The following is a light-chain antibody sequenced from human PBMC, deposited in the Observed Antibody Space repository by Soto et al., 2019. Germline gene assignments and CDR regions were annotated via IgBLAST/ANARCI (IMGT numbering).Light chain of an antibody. Sequence: QSALTQPRSVSGSPGQSVTISCTGTSSDVGGYDYVSWYQQHPAKAPQLMIYDVTKRPSGVPDRFSGSKSGNTASLTISGLQAEDEADYYCCSYAGRSDVVFGGGTKLTVL. CDR2: DVT. CDR3: CSYAGRSDVV. CDR1: SSDVGGYDY. V-gene: IGLV2-11*01. J-gene: IGLJ2*01.